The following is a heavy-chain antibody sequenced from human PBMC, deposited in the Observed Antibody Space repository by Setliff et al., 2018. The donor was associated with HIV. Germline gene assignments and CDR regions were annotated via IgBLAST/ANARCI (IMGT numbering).Heavy chain of an antibody. CDR1: GFTFSNYG. J-gene: IGHJ3*02. D-gene: IGHD2-15*01. V-gene: IGHV3-21*01. Sequence: GGSLRLSCAASGFTFSNYGMHWVRQAPGKGLEWVSSISSGGSYIYNAGSLKGRFTISRDNARNSLYLDMNTLRAEDTALYYCARDKGAGYCSGGSCSEWLYAFDIWGQGTMVTVSS. CDR3: ARDKGAGYCSGGSCSEWLYAFDI. CDR2: ISSGGSYI.